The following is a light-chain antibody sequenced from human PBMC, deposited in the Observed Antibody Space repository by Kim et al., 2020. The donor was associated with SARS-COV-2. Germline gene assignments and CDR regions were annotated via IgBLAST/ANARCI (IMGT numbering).Light chain of an antibody. Sequence: QSALTQPASVSASPGQSITISCTGTSSDIGAYNYVSWYRQHPGRAPTLMIYEVSERPSGISSRFSGSKSGNTASLTISGLQAEDEADYYCNSYAGSNTLVVGSGTKVTVL. V-gene: IGLV2-14*03. CDR3: NSYAGSNTLV. CDR1: SSDIGAYNY. CDR2: EVS. J-gene: IGLJ1*01.